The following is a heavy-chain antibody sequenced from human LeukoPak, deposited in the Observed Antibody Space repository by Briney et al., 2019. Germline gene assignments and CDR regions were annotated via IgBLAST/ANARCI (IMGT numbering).Heavy chain of an antibody. V-gene: IGHV3-7*01. CDR2: IKQDGSEK. D-gene: IGHD3-9*01. Sequence: GGSLRLSCAASGFTFSRYWMNWVRQAPGKGLEWVANIKQDGSEKYYVDSVKGRFTISRDNSKNTLYLQMNSLRAEDTAVYYCARDRYYDILTENYFDYWGQGTLVTVSS. CDR1: GFTFSRYW. CDR3: ARDRYYDILTENYFDY. J-gene: IGHJ4*02.